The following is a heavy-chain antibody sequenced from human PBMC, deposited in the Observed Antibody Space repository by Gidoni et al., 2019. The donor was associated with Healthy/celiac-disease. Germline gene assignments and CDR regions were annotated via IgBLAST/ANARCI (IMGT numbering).Heavy chain of an antibody. D-gene: IGHD5-12*01. Sequence: QVQLVESGGGLVKPGGSLRLSCAASGFTFSDEYMSWLRQAPGTGLEWVSYMSSSGSTIYYADSVKGRFTIARDNAKNSLYLQMNSLRAEDTAVYYCARSGWYGYNYWASGVFDYGGQGTLVTVSS. CDR1: GFTFSDEY. V-gene: IGHV3-11*01. CDR3: ARSGWYGYNYWASGVFDY. CDR2: MSSSGSTI. J-gene: IGHJ4*02.